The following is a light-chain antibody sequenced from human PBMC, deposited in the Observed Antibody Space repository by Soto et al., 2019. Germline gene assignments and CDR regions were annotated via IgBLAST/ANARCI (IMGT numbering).Light chain of an antibody. J-gene: IGKJ3*01. CDR2: GAS. Sequence: EIVLTQSPGTLSLSPGERTTLSSRASQSVSSSYLAWYQQKPGQAPRLLIYGASSRATGIPDRFSCSGSGTAFTLTTTCLEPEEFAVDYYQEYGCSSLTCGPGPKVVVK. CDR1: QSVSSSY. CDR3: QEYGCSSLT. V-gene: IGKV3-20*01.